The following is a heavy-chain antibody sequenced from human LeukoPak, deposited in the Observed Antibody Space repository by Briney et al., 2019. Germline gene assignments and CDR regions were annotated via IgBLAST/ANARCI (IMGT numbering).Heavy chain of an antibody. CDR3: ARHTGPGILHYDSSGYYGLDFDY. V-gene: IGHV4-39*01. D-gene: IGHD3-22*01. CDR1: VGSIRSSSFY. CDR2: IYYSGST. Sequence: PSETLSLTCTVSVGSIRSSSFYWGRIRQPPGKGLEWIGSIYYSGSTYYNPYRNSRVTISVDTSRIKFSLKLSSVTAADTAVYYCARHTGPGILHYDSSGYYGLDFDYWGQGTLVTVSS. J-gene: IGHJ4*02.